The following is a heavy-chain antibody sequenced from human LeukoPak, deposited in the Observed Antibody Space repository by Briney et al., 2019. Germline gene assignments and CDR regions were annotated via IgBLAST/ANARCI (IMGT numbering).Heavy chain of an antibody. V-gene: IGHV1-18*01. CDR2: ISAYNGNT. J-gene: IGHJ4*02. Sequence: GASVKVSCKASGYTFTSYGISWVRQAPGQGLEWMGWISAYNGNTNYAQKLQGRVTMTTDTSTSTAYMELRSLRSDDTAVYYCARDQGDGYLKGVFDYWGQGTLVTVSS. CDR3: ARDQGDGYLKGVFDY. D-gene: IGHD5-24*01. CDR1: GYTFTSYG.